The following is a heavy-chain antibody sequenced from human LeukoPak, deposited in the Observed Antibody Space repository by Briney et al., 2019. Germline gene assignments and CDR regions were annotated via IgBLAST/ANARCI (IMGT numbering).Heavy chain of an antibody. J-gene: IGHJ4*02. D-gene: IGHD3-22*01. CDR2: LYYSGST. Sequence: SETLSFTCTGYGVSISGYYWSWIRKPPGKGLEWFGYLYYSGSTNYNPSLKSRVTISVDTSKNQFSLKLSSVTAADTAVYYCARHGPHTYYYDGGTDYFDYWGQGTLVTVSS. V-gene: IGHV4-59*08. CDR3: ARHGPHTYYYDGGTDYFDY. CDR1: GVSISGYY.